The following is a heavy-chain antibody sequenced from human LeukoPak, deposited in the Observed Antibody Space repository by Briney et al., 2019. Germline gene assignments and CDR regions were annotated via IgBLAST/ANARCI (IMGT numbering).Heavy chain of an antibody. CDR3: ASERSGSGDRGY. V-gene: IGHV3-48*03. CDR2: ISSSGSTI. J-gene: IGHJ4*02. Sequence: PGGSLRLSCAASGFTFSSYEMNWVRQAPGKGLEWVSYISSSGSTIYYADSVKGRFTISRDNAKNSLYLQMNSLRAEDTAVYYCASERSGSGDRGYWGQGTLVTVSS. CDR1: GFTFSSYE. D-gene: IGHD2-15*01.